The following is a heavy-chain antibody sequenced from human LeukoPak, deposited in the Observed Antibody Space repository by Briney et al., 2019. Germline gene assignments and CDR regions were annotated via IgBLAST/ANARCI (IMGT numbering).Heavy chain of an antibody. CDR2: IYYSGST. Sequence: SETPSLTCTVSGGSISSSSYYWGWIRQPPGKGLEWIGSIYYSGSTYYNPSLKSRVTISVDTSKNQFSLKLSSVTAADTAVYSCARAYRSPPSVVVVAATPGFDPWGQGTLVTVSS. J-gene: IGHJ5*02. D-gene: IGHD2-15*01. CDR1: GGSISSSSYY. V-gene: IGHV4-39*07. CDR3: ARAYRSPPSVVVVAATPGFDP.